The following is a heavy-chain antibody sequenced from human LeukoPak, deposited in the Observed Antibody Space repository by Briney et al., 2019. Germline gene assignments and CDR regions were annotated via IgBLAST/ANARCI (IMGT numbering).Heavy chain of an antibody. CDR1: GFTFSSYW. V-gene: IGHV3-7*03. CDR3: AKMPNSNYFDY. J-gene: IGHJ4*02. Sequence: GGSLRLSCAASGFTFSSYWMNWARQAPGKGLEWVASINHNGNVNYYVDSVKGRFTISRDNAKNTLYLQMNSLRAEDTAVYYCAKMPNSNYFDYWGQGTLVTVSS. CDR2: INHNGNVN. D-gene: IGHD4-11*01.